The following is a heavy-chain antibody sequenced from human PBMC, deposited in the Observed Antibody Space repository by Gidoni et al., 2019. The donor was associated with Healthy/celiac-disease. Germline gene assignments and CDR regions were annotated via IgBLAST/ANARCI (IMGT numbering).Heavy chain of an antibody. CDR3: AKAPVDYCSGGSCYLDY. V-gene: IGHV3-9*01. D-gene: IGHD2-15*01. Sequence: EVQLVESGGGLVQPGRSLRLSCSASGFTFDDYAMHWVRQAPGKGLEWVSGISWNSGSIGYADSVKGRFTISRDNAKNSLYLQMNSLRAKDTALYYCAKAPVDYCSGGSCYLDYWGQGTLVTVSS. CDR1: GFTFDDYA. J-gene: IGHJ4*02. CDR2: ISWNSGSI.